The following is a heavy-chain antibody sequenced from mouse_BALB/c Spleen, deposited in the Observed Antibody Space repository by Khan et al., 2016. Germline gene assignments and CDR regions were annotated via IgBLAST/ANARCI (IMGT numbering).Heavy chain of an antibody. CDR3: SRGGLYDGNLFAY. Sequence: EVELVESGGGLVQPGGSRKLSCAASGFTFSSFGMHWVRQAPEKGLEWVAYISSGSSTIYYADTVKGRFTISRDNPKNTLFLQMISLRSEDTASYDCSRGGLYDGNLFAYWGQGTLVTISA. V-gene: IGHV5-17*02. CDR1: GFTFSSFG. CDR2: ISSGSSTI. D-gene: IGHD2-3*01. J-gene: IGHJ3*01.